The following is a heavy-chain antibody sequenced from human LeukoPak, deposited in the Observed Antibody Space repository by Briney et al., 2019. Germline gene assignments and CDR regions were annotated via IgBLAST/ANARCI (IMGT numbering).Heavy chain of an antibody. CDR1: GGSMISSTYY. D-gene: IGHD2-15*01. CDR2: IYYSGST. J-gene: IGHJ4*02. V-gene: IGHV4-39*07. Sequence: SETLSLTCGVSGGSMISSTYYWGWIRQSPGKGLEWIGTIYYSGSTYYNPSLKSRVTISVDTSKNQFSLKLSSVTAADTAVYYCARVTDSDRYFDYWGQGTLVTVSS. CDR3: ARVTDSDRYFDY.